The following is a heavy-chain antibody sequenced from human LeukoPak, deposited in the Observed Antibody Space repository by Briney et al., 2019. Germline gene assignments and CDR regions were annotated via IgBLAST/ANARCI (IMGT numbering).Heavy chain of an antibody. D-gene: IGHD3-10*01. CDR1: GGSISSGSYY. Sequence: SSETLSLTCTVPGGSISSGSYYWSWIRQPPGKGLEWIGSIYYSGSTYYNPSLKSRVTISVDTSKNQFSLKLSSVTAADTAVYYCARLTSGTHPNFDYWGQGTLVTVSS. CDR2: IYYSGST. V-gene: IGHV4-39*01. CDR3: ARLTSGTHPNFDY. J-gene: IGHJ4*02.